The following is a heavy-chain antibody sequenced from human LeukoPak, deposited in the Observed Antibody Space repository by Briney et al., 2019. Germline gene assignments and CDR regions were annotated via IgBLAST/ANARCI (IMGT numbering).Heavy chain of an antibody. Sequence: GGSLRLSCAASGFTFSSYALSWVRQAPGKGLEWVSAISGSGGSTSYADSVKGRFTISRDNSKNTLYLQMNSLRAEDTAVYYCAKDPGFWRGYLPPTFGYWGQGTLVTVSS. V-gene: IGHV3-23*01. CDR3: AKDPGFWRGYLPPTFGY. CDR1: GFTFSSYA. J-gene: IGHJ4*02. D-gene: IGHD3-3*01. CDR2: ISGSGGST.